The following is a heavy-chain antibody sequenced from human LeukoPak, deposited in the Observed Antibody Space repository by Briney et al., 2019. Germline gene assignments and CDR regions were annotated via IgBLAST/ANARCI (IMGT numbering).Heavy chain of an antibody. CDR1: GVSISTFY. Sequence: SETLSLTCTVSGVSISTFYWSWIRPPPGEGLEWIGYISDSGSTNYNPSIQSRITISVDTSKNQFSLKLSSVTAADTAAYYCARHLRYCSGGTCYSSDAFDIWGRGTMVTVSS. V-gene: IGHV4-59*08. J-gene: IGHJ3*02. CDR2: ISDSGST. CDR3: ARHLRYCSGGTCYSSDAFDI. D-gene: IGHD2-15*01.